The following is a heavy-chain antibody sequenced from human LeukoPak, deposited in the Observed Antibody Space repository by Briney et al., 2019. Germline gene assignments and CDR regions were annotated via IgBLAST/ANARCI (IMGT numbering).Heavy chain of an antibody. CDR3: ARERNYYGMDV. V-gene: IGHV3-11*01. CDR1: GFTFSDYY. Sequence: GGSLRLSCAASGFTFSDYYMSWIRQAPGKGLEWVSYISSGSTIYYADSVKGRFTISRDNAKNSLYLQMNSLRAEDTAVYYCARERNYYGMDVWGQGTTVTVSS. J-gene: IGHJ6*02. CDR2: ISSGSTI.